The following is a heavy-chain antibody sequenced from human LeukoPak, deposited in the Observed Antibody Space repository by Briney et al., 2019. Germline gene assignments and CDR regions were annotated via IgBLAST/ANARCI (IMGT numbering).Heavy chain of an antibody. D-gene: IGHD3-3*01. J-gene: IGHJ4*02. CDR3: AKDRPYYDFWSGYPSGDY. V-gene: IGHV3-23*01. Sequence: GGSLRLSCAASGFTFSSYAMSWVRQAPGKGLEWVSAISGSGGSTYCADSVKGRFTISRDNSKNTLYLQMNSLRAEDTAVYYCAKDRPYYDFWSGYPSGDYWGQGTLVTVSS. CDR2: ISGSGGST. CDR1: GFTFSSYA.